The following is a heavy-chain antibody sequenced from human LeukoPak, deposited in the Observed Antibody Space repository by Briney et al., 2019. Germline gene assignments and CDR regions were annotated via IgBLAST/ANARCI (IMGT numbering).Heavy chain of an antibody. J-gene: IGHJ3*02. CDR3: ASLGMIVVVTASDSDAFDI. Sequence: GGSLRLSCAASGFIFESYWMHWVRQAPGKGLEWVSYISSSGSTIYYADSVKGRFTISRDNAKNSLYLQMNSLRAEDTAVYYCASLGMIVVVTASDSDAFDIWGQGTMVTVSS. V-gene: IGHV3-48*04. D-gene: IGHD2-21*02. CDR1: GFIFESYW. CDR2: ISSSGSTI.